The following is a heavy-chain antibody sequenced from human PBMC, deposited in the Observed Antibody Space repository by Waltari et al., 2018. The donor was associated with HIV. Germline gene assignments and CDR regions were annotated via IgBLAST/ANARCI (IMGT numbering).Heavy chain of an antibody. Sequence: QLQLQESGPGLVRPSETLSLTCTVSGGFISGRTYYWGWIRQTPGRGLEWSGSIKYSGTTFYKSSLKSRATMSIDTSKNQFSLRLNSLTAADTAVYYCMRRDDCISGHCPFDYWGQGILVTVSS. CDR1: GGFISGRTYY. J-gene: IGHJ4*02. CDR3: MRRDDCISGHCPFDY. D-gene: IGHD2-15*01. V-gene: IGHV4-39*01. CDR2: IKYSGTT.